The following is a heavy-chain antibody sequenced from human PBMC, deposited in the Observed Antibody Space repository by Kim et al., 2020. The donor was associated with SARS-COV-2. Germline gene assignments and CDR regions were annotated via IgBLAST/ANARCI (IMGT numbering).Heavy chain of an antibody. Sequence: NPSLKSRVTISVDTSKNQFSLKLSSVAAADTAVYYCARLGGRQLAGFDYWGQGTLVTVSS. V-gene: IGHV4-39*01. J-gene: IGHJ4*02. D-gene: IGHD6-6*01. CDR3: ARLGGRQLAGFDY.